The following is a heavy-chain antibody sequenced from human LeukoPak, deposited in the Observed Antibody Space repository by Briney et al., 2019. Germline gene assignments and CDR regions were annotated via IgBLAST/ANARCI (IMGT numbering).Heavy chain of an antibody. CDR3: AREPTGYFDY. D-gene: IGHD1-1*01. CDR2: IYYSGRT. Sequence: SETLSLTCTVSGGSISSYYWSWIREPPGKGLEWIGYIYYSGRTNYNPSLQSRVTISVDTSKNKFSLKLSSVTAADTAVYYCAREPTGYFDYWGQGTLVTVSS. CDR1: GGSISSYY. V-gene: IGHV4-59*08. J-gene: IGHJ4*02.